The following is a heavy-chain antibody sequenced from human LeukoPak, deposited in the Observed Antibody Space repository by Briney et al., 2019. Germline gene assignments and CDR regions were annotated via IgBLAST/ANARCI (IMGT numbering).Heavy chain of an antibody. CDR1: GYTFIDYY. V-gene: IGHV1-2*02. CDR2: INPNSGAT. D-gene: IGHD6-19*01. J-gene: IGHJ4*02. CDR3: APNTDTSGWHYFDY. Sequence: GASVKVSCKASGYTFIDYYIHWVRQAPGQGPEWMGWINPNSGATNYAQKFQGRVTMARDTSVTTASMDLTRLTSDDTAVYYCAPNTDTSGWHYFDYWGQGTLVSVSS.